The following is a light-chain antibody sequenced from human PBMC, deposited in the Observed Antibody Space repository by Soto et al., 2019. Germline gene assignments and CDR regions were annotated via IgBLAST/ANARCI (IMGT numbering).Light chain of an antibody. V-gene: IGKV3-11*01. Sequence: IGLKQSPATLSLTTGERATLSCRASQSVSSYLAWYQQKPGQAPRLLIYDASNRATGIPARFSGSGSGTDFTLTISSLEPEDLAVYYCQQRSNWPSITFGQGTRLEI. CDR2: DAS. J-gene: IGKJ5*01. CDR1: QSVSSY. CDR3: QQRSNWPSIT.